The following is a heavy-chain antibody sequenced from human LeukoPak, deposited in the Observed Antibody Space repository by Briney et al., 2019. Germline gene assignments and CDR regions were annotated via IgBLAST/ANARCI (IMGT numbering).Heavy chain of an antibody. V-gene: IGHV3-30-3*01. Sequence: GGSLRLSCAASGFTFSTYAMHWVRQGPGKGLEWVAVISYDGSNKFYADSVKGRFTISRDNSKNTLYLQMSSLSAEDTAVYYCVRTTTPHYYGSGSYALGYWGQGTLVTVPS. CDR1: GFTFSTYA. D-gene: IGHD3-10*01. CDR2: ISYDGSNK. CDR3: VRTTTPHYYGSGSYALGY. J-gene: IGHJ4*02.